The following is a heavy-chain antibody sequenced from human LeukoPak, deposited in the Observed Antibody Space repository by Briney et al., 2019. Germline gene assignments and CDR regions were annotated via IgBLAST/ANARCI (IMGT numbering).Heavy chain of an antibody. D-gene: IGHD3-10*01. CDR2: IYHSGRY. CDR3: ARHGSGTYFVF. J-gene: IGHJ4*02. Sequence: SGTLSLTCAVSGGAISNSNWWSWVRQPPGKGLEWIGEIYHSGRYNYNPSLKSRVTISIDTSNNQFSLKLYSVTAADTAVYYCARHGSGTYFVFWGQGTLVTVSS. V-gene: IGHV4-4*02. CDR1: GGAISNSNW.